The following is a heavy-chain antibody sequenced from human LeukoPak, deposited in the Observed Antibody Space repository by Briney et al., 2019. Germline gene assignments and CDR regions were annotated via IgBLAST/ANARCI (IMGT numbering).Heavy chain of an antibody. V-gene: IGHV3-23*01. CDR3: AKDRGIWFGDLRRIFGAFDI. D-gene: IGHD3-10*01. CDR2: ISGSGGST. CDR1: GFTFSSYG. Sequence: GGSLRLSCAASGFTFSSYGMSWVRQAPGKGLEWVSAISGSGGSTYYADSVKGRFTISRDNSKNTLYLQMNSLRAEDTAVYYCAKDRGIWFGDLRRIFGAFDIWGQGTMVTVSS. J-gene: IGHJ3*02.